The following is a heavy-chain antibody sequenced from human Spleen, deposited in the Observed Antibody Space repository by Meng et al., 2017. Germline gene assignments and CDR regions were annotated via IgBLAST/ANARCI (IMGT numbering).Heavy chain of an antibody. CDR1: GYTFTDYF. Sequence: QVQLVQSGAEVMEPGASLRVSCRASGYTFTDYFLHWVRQAPGQGLEWLGTINPNNGGTNYAQRFQDRVTLTRDTSTTTVYMELSSLGSEDTALYYRAREKSPGHFDYLGQGILVTVSS. CDR2: INPNNGGT. CDR3: AREKSPGHFDY. V-gene: IGHV1-46*01. J-gene: IGHJ4*02.